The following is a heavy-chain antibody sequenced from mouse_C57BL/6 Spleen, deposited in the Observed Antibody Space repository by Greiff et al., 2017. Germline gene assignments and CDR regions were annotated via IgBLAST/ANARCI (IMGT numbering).Heavy chain of an antibody. J-gene: IGHJ2*01. CDR1: GYTFTDYY. CDR3: ARYDGYFDY. CDR2: INPNNGGT. V-gene: IGHV1-26*01. D-gene: IGHD2-3*01. Sequence: EVQLQQSGPELVKPGASVKISCKASGYTFTDYYMNWVKQSHGKSLEWIGDINPNNGGTSYNQKLKGKATLTVDKSSITAYMELRSLTSEDSAVYYCARYDGYFDYWGQGTTLTVSS.